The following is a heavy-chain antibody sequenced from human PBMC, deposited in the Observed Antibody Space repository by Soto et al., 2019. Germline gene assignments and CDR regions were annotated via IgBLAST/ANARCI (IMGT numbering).Heavy chain of an antibody. CDR2: ISPFNGNI. J-gene: IGHJ4*02. Sequence: ASVKVSCKASGYTFRNYGNSWVRQAPGQGLEWMGWISPFNGNIKFGQKFQGRVTMTTDTSTSIAYMELTSLTSDDTAVYYCAKEEDSQALDFWGQGTLVTVSS. CDR1: GYTFRNYG. CDR3: AKEEDSQALDF. V-gene: IGHV1-18*01.